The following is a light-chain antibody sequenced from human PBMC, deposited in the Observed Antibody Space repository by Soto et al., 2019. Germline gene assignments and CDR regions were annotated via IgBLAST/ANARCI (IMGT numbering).Light chain of an antibody. CDR2: DAS. V-gene: IGKV3-11*01. J-gene: IGKJ5*01. Sequence: EIVMTQSPVTLSVSPGERATLSCRASQSVSSNLAWYQQKPGQAPRLLIYDASNRATGIPARFSGSGSGTDFTLTISSLEPEDFAVYYCQQRSNWPREITFGQGTRLEIK. CDR3: QQRSNWPREIT. CDR1: QSVSSN.